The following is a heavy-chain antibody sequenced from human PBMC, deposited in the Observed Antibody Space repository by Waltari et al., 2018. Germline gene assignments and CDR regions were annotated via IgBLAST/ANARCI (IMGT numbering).Heavy chain of an antibody. CDR1: GGSISSYY. J-gene: IGHJ6*03. CDR3: ARERVPAAIRSYYYYYMDV. Sequence: QVQLQESGPGLVKPSETLSLTCTVSGGSISSYYWSWIRKPAGKGLEWIGRIYTSGSTNYNPSLKSRVTMSVDTSKNQFSLKLSSVTAADTAVYYCARERVPAAIRSYYYYYMDVWGKGTTVTISS. CDR2: IYTSGST. V-gene: IGHV4-4*07. D-gene: IGHD2-2*02.